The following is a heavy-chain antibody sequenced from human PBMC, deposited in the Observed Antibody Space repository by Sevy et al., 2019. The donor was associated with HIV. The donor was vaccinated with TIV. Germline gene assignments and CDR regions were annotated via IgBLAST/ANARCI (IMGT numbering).Heavy chain of an antibody. V-gene: IGHV3-30-3*01. Sequence: GGSLRLSCAASGFTFSSYAMHWVRQAPGKGLEWVAVISYDGSNKYYADSVKGRFTSSRDNSKNTLYLQMNSLRAEDTAVYYCARARAAMVTGGFDYWGQGTLVTVSS. CDR1: GFTFSSYA. CDR3: ARARAAMVTGGFDY. D-gene: IGHD5-18*01. CDR2: ISYDGSNK. J-gene: IGHJ4*02.